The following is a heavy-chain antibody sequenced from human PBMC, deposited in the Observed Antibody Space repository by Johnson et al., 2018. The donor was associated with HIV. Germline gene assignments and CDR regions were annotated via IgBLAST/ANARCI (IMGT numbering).Heavy chain of an antibody. D-gene: IGHD6-6*01. CDR3: ARDRGYSSTSANAFDI. CDR1: GFTFSSYA. CDR2: ISYDGSNK. J-gene: IGHJ3*02. Sequence: QVQLVESGGGVVQPGRSLRLSCAASGFTFSSYAMHWVRQAPGKGLEWVATISYDGSNKYYADSVKGRFTISRDNSKNTLNLQMNSLRAEDTSLYYCARDRGYSSTSANAFDIWGQGTMVTVSS. V-gene: IGHV3-30*04.